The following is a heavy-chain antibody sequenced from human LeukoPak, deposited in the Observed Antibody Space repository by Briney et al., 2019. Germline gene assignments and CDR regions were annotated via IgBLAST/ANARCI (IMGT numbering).Heavy chain of an antibody. CDR3: ARGPATLDYYYYMDV. CDR2: IIPIFGTA. Sequence: AASVKVSCKASGGTFSSYAISWVRQAPGQWLEWMGGIIPIFGTANYAQKFQGRVTITTDESTSTAYMELSSLRSEDTAVYYCARGPATLDYYYYMDVWGKGTTVTVSS. J-gene: IGHJ6*03. V-gene: IGHV1-69*05. D-gene: IGHD2-15*01. CDR1: GGTFSSYA.